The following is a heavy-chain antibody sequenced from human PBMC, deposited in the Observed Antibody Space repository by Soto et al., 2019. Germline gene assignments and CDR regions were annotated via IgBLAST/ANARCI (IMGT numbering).Heavy chain of an antibody. CDR3: ARETTGTTDDAFDI. D-gene: IGHD1-1*01. Sequence: SETLSLTCTVSGGSVSSGSYYWSCIRQPPGKGLEWIGYIYYSERTNYNPSLKRRVTITVDTSKNQFSLKLSSVTAADTAVYYCARETTGTTDDAFDIWGQGTMVT. CDR2: IYYSERT. CDR1: GGSVSSGSYY. J-gene: IGHJ3*02. V-gene: IGHV4-61*01.